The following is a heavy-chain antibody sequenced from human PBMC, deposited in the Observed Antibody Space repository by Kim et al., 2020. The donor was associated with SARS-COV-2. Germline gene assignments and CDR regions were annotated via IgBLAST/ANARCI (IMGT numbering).Heavy chain of an antibody. Sequence: SETLSLTCTVSGGSISSSSYYWGWIRQPPGKGLEWIGSIYYSGSTYYNPSLKSRVTISVDTSKNQFSLKLSSVTAADTAVYYCARDPSAEMAVAEVPDHNWFDPWGQGTLVTVSS. CDR3: ARDPSAEMAVAEVPDHNWFDP. CDR1: GGSISSSSYY. D-gene: IGHD6-19*01. CDR2: IYYSGST. V-gene: IGHV4-39*07. J-gene: IGHJ5*02.